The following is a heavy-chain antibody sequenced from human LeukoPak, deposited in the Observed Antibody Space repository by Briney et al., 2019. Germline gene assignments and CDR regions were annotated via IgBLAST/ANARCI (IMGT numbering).Heavy chain of an antibody. J-gene: IGHJ5*02. CDR2: IYHSGST. CDR3: ARGPRYCSGGSCNFNWFDP. V-gene: IGHV4-38-2*02. CDR1: GYSISSGYY. Sequence: SSETLSLTCTVSGYSISSGYYWGWIRQPPGKGLEWIGSIYHSGSTYYNPSLKSRVTISVDTSKNQFSLKLSSVTAADTAVYYCARGPRYCSGGSCNFNWFDPWGQGTLVTVSS. D-gene: IGHD2-15*01.